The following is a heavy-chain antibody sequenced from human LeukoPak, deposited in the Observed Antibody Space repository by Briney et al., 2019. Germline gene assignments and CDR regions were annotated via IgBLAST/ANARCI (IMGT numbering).Heavy chain of an antibody. D-gene: IGHD2-2*01. J-gene: IGHJ6*03. CDR2: ISAYNGNT. V-gene: IGHV1-18*01. Sequence: GASVKVSCKASGYTFTSYGISWVRQAPGQGLEWMGWISAYNGNTNYAQKLQGRVTMTTDTSTSTAYMELRSLRSDDTAVYYCARAPIRYCSGTSCPDYHMDVWGKGTTVTVSS. CDR1: GYTFTSYG. CDR3: ARAPIRYCSGTSCPDYHMDV.